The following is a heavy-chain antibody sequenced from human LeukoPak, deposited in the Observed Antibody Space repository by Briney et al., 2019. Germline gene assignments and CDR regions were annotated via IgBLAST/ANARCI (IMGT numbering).Heavy chain of an antibody. D-gene: IGHD1-26*01. CDR3: IRGAASGSYYGFDV. CDR1: GFTFSGST. V-gene: IGHV3-73*01. J-gene: IGHJ6*02. CDR2: IRSKANNYAT. Sequence: QSGGSLRLSCAASGFTFSGSTMHWVRQASGKGLEWVGRIRSKANNYATAYATSVKGRFTPSRDDSKNTAYLQMNSLKTEDTAVYYCIRGAASGSYYGFDVWGQGATVTVSS.